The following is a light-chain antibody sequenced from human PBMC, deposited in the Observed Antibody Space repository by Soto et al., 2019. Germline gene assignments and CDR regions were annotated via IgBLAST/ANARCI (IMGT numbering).Light chain of an antibody. V-gene: IGKV1-33*01. CDR2: DAS. J-gene: IGKJ3*01. CDR1: QDIRNY. CDR3: QQYDNLFT. Sequence: DIQMTQSPSSLSAYVGDRGTLTCQASQDIRNYLNWYQQKPGKAPRLLIYDASNLETGVPSRFSGSGSGTDFTFTISSLQPEDFATYYCQQYDNLFTFGPGTKVDIK.